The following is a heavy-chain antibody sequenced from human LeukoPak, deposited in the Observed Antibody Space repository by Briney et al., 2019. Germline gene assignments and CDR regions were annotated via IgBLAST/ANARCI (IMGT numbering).Heavy chain of an antibody. CDR1: GGSISSSSYY. CDR2: IYSSGST. Sequence: PSETLSLTCTVSGGSISSSSYYWGWIRQPPGKGLEWIGSIYSSGSTYYNPSLKSRVTISVDTSKKQFSLKLSSVTAADTADCARRGVAVAVDYWGQGTLVTVSS. D-gene: IGHD6-19*01. CDR3: ARRGVAVAVDY. V-gene: IGHV4-39*01. J-gene: IGHJ4*02.